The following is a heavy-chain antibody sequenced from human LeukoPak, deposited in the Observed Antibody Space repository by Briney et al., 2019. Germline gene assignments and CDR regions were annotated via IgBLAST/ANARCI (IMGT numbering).Heavy chain of an antibody. D-gene: IGHD5-24*01. CDR2: IVVGSGNT. Sequence: SVKVSCKASGFTFTSSAVQWVRQARGQRLEWIGWIVVGSGNTNYAQKFQERVTITRDMSTSTAYMELSSLRSEDTAVYYCAADSLRGWLQLGDWGQGTLVTVSS. CDR3: AADSLRGWLQLGD. J-gene: IGHJ4*02. CDR1: GFTFTSSA. V-gene: IGHV1-58*01.